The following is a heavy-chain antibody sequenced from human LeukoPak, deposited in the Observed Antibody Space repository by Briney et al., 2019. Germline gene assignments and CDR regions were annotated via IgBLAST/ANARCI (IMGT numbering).Heavy chain of an antibody. CDR3: ARGWATIPD. J-gene: IGHJ4*02. CDR2: ISGSGGST. Sequence: PGGSLRLSCAASGFTFGSYAMSWVRQAPGKGLEWVSAISGSGGSTYYADSVKGRFTISRDNTKNSLFLQMNSLRDDDTALYYCARGWATIPDWGQGSLVIVSS. CDR1: GFTFGSYA. D-gene: IGHD5-24*01. V-gene: IGHV3-23*01.